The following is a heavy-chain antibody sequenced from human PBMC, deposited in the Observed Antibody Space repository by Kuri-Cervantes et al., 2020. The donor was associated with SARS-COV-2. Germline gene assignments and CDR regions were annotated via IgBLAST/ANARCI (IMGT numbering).Heavy chain of an antibody. CDR1: GFTFSSYW. V-gene: IGHV3-74*01. CDR2: INSDRSST. J-gene: IGHJ6*02. D-gene: IGHD4-23*01. Sequence: GGSLRLSCAASGFTFSSYWMHWVRQAPGKGLVWVSRINSDRSSTSYADSVKGRFTISRDNARNTLYLQMNSLRAEDTAVYYCARDPVTPGYYYYYGMDVWGQGTTVTVSS. CDR3: ARDPVTPGYYYYYGMDV.